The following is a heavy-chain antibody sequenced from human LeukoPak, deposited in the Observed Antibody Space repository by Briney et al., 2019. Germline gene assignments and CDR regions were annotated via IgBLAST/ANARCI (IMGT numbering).Heavy chain of an antibody. CDR2: ISNSGGST. CDR3: TRSNTYYHMDV. Sequence: GGSLRLSCAASGFTFSSIAMSWVRQAPGKGLEWVSSISNSGGSTYYADSVKGRFTISRDNSKNTLFLQMNSLKAEDTAVYYCTRSNTYYHMDVWGKGTTVTVSS. CDR1: GFTFSSIA. J-gene: IGHJ6*03. V-gene: IGHV3-23*01.